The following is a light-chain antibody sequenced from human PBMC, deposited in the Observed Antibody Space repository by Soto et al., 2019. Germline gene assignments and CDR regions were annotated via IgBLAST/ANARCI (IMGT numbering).Light chain of an antibody. Sequence: QSVLTQPASVSGSPGQSITISCTGTNSDVGGYNYVSWYQQQPGKAPKLLIYDVTIRTAGVSDRFSGSKSGNTASLTISGLQAEDDGDYYCCSYAGTYTFSVFGTGTKVTVL. V-gene: IGLV2-11*01. CDR2: DVT. CDR3: CSYAGTYTFSV. CDR1: NSDVGGYNY. J-gene: IGLJ1*01.